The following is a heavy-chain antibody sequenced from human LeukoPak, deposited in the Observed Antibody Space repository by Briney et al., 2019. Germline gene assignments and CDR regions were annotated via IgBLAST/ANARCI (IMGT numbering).Heavy chain of an antibody. Sequence: GGSLRLSCAASGFTFSSYSMNWVRQAPGKGLEWVSSISSGNNYIYYADSVKGRFTISRDNAKNSLYLQMNSLRAEDTAVYYCAKDQAYYDILTGYFAPFDYWGQGTLVTVSS. CDR2: ISSGNNYI. V-gene: IGHV3-21*04. CDR3: AKDQAYYDILTGYFAPFDY. D-gene: IGHD3-9*01. J-gene: IGHJ4*02. CDR1: GFTFSSYS.